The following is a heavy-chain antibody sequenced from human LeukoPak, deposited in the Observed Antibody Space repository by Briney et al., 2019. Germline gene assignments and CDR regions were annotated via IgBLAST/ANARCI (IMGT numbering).Heavy chain of an antibody. CDR1: GYTFTSYD. Sequence: ASVKVSCKASGYTFTSYDINWVRQATGRGLEWMGWMNPNSGNTGYAQKFQGRVTMTRNTSISTAYMELSSLRSEDTAVYYCARSLLYSSGWYDTHWFDPWGQGTLVTVSS. V-gene: IGHV1-8*01. D-gene: IGHD6-19*01. CDR3: ARSLLYSSGWYDTHWFDP. CDR2: MNPNSGNT. J-gene: IGHJ5*02.